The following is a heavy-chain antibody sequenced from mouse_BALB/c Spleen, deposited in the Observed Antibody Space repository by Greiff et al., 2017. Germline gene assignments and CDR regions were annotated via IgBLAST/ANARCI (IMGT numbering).Heavy chain of an antibody. Sequence: QVQLQQSGAELVRPGASVTLSCKASGYTFTDYEMHWVKQTPVHGLEWIGAIDPETGGTAYNQKFKGKATLTADKSSSTAYMELRSLTSEDSAVYYCTRDGHGRRFWYLDVWGAGTTVTVSS. CDR1: GYTFTDYE. D-gene: IGHD2-3*01. J-gene: IGHJ1*01. CDR3: TRDGHGRRFWYLDV. CDR2: IDPETGGT. V-gene: IGHV1-15*01.